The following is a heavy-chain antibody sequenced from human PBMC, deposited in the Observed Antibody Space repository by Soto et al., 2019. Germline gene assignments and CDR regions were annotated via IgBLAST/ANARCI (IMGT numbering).Heavy chain of an antibody. J-gene: IGHJ4*02. CDR1: GFTFDDYA. Sequence: EVQLVESGGGLVQPGRSLRLSCAASGFTFDDYAMHWVRQAPGKGLEWVSGISWNSGSIGYADSVKGRFTISRDNAKNSLYLQMNSLRAEDTALYYCAKDKWELSYYFDYWGQGNLVTVSS. V-gene: IGHV3-9*01. D-gene: IGHD1-26*01. CDR2: ISWNSGSI. CDR3: AKDKWELSYYFDY.